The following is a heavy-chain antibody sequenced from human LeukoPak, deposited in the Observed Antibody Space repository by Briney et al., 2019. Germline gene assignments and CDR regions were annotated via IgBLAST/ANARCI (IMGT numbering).Heavy chain of an antibody. CDR3: ARGNYYAMDV. Sequence: GGSLRLSCAASGFTFSSYWMHWVRQAPGKGLVWVSRINSDGTTTNYADSVKGRFTISRDNAKNTLFLQMNSLRAEDTAVYYCARGNYYAMDVWGPGNAVTVSS. CDR2: INSDGTTT. CDR1: GFTFSSYW. V-gene: IGHV3-74*01. J-gene: IGHJ6*02.